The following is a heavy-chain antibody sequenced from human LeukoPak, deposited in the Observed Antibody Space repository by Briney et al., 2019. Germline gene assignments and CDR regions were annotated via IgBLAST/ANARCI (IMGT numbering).Heavy chain of an antibody. CDR3: AKGTYGGNSRYLDY. J-gene: IGHJ4*02. CDR1: GFTFSSYG. CDR2: ISGSGGST. D-gene: IGHD4-23*01. Sequence: GGSLRLSCAASGFTFSSYGMSWVRQAPGKGLEWVSAISGSGGSTYYADSVKGRFTISRDNSKNTLYLQMNSLRAEDTAVYYCAKGTYGGNSRYLDYWGQGTLVTVSS. V-gene: IGHV3-23*01.